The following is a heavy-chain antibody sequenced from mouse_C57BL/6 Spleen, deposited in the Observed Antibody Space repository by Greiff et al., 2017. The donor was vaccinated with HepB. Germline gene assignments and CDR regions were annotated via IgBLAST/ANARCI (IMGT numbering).Heavy chain of an antibody. J-gene: IGHJ4*01. CDR2: IRLKSDNYAT. CDR3: ILHHYAMDY. CDR1: GFTFSNYW. V-gene: IGHV6-3*01. Sequence: EVKVEESGGGLVQPGGSMKLSCVASGFTFSNYWMNWVRQSPEKGLEWVAQIRLKSDNYATHYAESVKGRFTISRDDSKSSVYLQMNNLRAEDTGIYYCILHHYAMDYWGQGTSVTVSS.